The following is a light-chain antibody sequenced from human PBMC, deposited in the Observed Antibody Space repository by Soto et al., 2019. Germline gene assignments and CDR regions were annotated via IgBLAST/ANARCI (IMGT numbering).Light chain of an antibody. J-gene: IGKJ4*01. CDR1: QDIRSS. V-gene: IGKV1-9*01. CDR2: TVS. Sequence: DIQLTQSPSFLSASVGDRLTITCRASQDIRSSLAWYQQKPGKAPNLLINTVSTLQSGVPSRFSGSRYGTEFTLTISSLQPEDFATYYCQQFNSSPFTFGGGTKVEI. CDR3: QQFNSSPFT.